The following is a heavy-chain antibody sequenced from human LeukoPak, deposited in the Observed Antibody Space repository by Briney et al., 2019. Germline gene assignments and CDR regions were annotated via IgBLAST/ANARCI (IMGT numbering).Heavy chain of an antibody. D-gene: IGHD2-15*01. Sequence: SQTLSLTCTVSGGSISSGSYYWSWIRQPAGKGLEWIGRIYTSGSTNYNPSLNSRVTISVDTSKNQFSQKLSSVTAADTAVYYCARDHEYCSGGSCYWTNHYYYYYMDVWGKGTTVTVSS. CDR3: ARDHEYCSGGSCYWTNHYYYYYMDV. V-gene: IGHV4-61*02. CDR1: GGSISSGSYY. J-gene: IGHJ6*03. CDR2: IYTSGST.